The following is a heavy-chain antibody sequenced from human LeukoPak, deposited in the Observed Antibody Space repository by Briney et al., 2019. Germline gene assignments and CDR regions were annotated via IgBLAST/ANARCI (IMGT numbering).Heavy chain of an antibody. CDR2: ITGSGGST. CDR3: ARVNYGAFVFDY. J-gene: IGHJ4*02. V-gene: IGHV3-64*01. CDR1: GFTFSSYA. D-gene: IGHD4-17*01. Sequence: GGSLRLSCAASGFTFSSYAMYWVRQAPGRGLEYVSAITGSGGSTYYANSVKGRFTISRDNSKNTLCLQMGSLRAEDMAVYYCARVNYGAFVFDYWGQGTLVTVSS.